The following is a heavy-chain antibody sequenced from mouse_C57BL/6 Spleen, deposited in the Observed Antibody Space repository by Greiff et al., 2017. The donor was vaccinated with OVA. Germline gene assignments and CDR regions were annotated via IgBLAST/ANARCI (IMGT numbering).Heavy chain of an antibody. CDR2: ISSGSSTI. V-gene: IGHV5-17*01. Sequence: EVKLMESGGGLVKPGGSLKLSCAASGFTFSDYGMHWVRQAPEKGLEWVAYISSGSSTIYYADTVKGRFTISRDNAKNTLFLQMTSLWSEDTAMYYCAREYYDGSSLYFDCWGQGTTLTVSS. CDR1: GFTFSDYG. CDR3: AREYYDGSSLYFDC. D-gene: IGHD1-1*01. J-gene: IGHJ2*01.